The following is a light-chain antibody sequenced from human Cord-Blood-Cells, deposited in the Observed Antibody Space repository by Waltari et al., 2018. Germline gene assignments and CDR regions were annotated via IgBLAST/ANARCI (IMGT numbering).Light chain of an antibody. CDR1: SSDVGGYNY. J-gene: IGLJ3*02. Sequence: QSALTQPASVYGSPGQSTTISCTGTSSDVGGYNYVSLYQQHPGKAPKPMIYDVSNRPSGVSNRFSGSKSGNTASLTISGLQAEDEADYYCSSYTSSSTPWVFGGGTKLTVL. V-gene: IGLV2-14*03. CDR2: DVS. CDR3: SSYTSSSTPWV.